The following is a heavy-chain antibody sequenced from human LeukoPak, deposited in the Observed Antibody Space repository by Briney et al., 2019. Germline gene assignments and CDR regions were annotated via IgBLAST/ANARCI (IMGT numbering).Heavy chain of an antibody. Sequence: GASVKVSCKASGGTLSSYAISWVRQAPGQGLEWMGGIIPIFGTANYAQKFQGRVTITADESTSTAYMELSSLRSEDTAVYYCARVEDDILTGYAFDIWGQGTMVTVSS. CDR1: GGTLSSYA. J-gene: IGHJ3*02. CDR2: IIPIFGTA. CDR3: ARVEDDILTGYAFDI. V-gene: IGHV1-69*13. D-gene: IGHD3-9*01.